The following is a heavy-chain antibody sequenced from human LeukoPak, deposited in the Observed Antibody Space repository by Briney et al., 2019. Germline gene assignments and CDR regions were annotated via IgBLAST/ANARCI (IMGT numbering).Heavy chain of an antibody. CDR1: GFTFSSYA. CDR3: ARGFADRFQYYYYMDV. V-gene: IGHV4-34*01. J-gene: IGHJ6*03. Sequence: GSLRLSCAASGFTFSSYAMSWVRQAPGKGLEWIGEINDTGTSTYNPSLKGRVSMSVDTSKNQFPLRLTSVTAADTALYYCARGFADRFQYYYYMDVWGKGTTVTVSS. D-gene: IGHD2-21*01. CDR2: INDTGTS.